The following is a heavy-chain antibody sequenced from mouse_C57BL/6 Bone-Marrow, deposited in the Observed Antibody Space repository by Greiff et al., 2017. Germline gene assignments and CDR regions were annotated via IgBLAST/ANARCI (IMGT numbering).Heavy chain of an antibody. V-gene: IGHV5-17*01. CDR3: ARSGSSPYWYFDV. Sequence: DVQLQESGGGLVKPGGSLKLSCAASGFTFSDYGMHWVRQAPEKGLEWVAYISSGSSTIYYADTVKGRFTISRDNAKNTLFLQMTSLRSEDTAMYYCARSGSSPYWYFDVWGTGTTVTVSS. CDR2: ISSGSSTI. CDR1: GFTFSDYG. J-gene: IGHJ1*03. D-gene: IGHD1-1*01.